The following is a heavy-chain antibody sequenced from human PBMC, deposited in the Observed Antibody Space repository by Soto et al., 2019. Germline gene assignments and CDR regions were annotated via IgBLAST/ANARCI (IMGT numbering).Heavy chain of an antibody. J-gene: IGHJ6*02. CDR1: GGSFSGYY. CDR2: INHSGST. CDR3: AREGFTIFGVVLRGMDV. D-gene: IGHD3-3*01. Sequence: XETLSLTCSVDGGSFSGYYWSWIRQPPGKGLEWIGEINHSGSTNYNPSLKSRVTISVDTSKNQFSLKLSPVTAADTAVYYCAREGFTIFGVVLRGMDVWGQGTTVTVSS. V-gene: IGHV4-34*01.